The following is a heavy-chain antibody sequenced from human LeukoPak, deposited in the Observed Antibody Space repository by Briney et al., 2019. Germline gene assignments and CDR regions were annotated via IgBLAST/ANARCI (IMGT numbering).Heavy chain of an antibody. CDR3: GRLIGGAGIDF. Sequence: PGGSLRLSCVASGFTLRSHWMSRVRQAPGKGLEWVANIKQDGSAKYYVDSVKGRFTISRDNAKSSLYLQMNSLRVEDTAVYYCGRLIGGAGIDFWGQGTLVTVSS. CDR1: GFTLRSHW. J-gene: IGHJ4*02. CDR2: IKQDGSAK. V-gene: IGHV3-7*01. D-gene: IGHD6-13*01.